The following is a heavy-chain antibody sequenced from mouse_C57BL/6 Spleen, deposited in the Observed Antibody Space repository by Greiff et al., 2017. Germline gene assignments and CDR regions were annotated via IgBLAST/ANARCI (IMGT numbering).Heavy chain of an antibody. J-gene: IGHJ4*01. CDR3: ARDKLGHAMDY. CDR2: IYPGDGDT. Sequence: VQLQQSGPELVKPGASVKISCKASGYAFSSSWMNWVKQRPGKGLEWIGRIYPGDGDTNYNGKFKGKATLTADKSSSTAYMQLSSLTSEDSAVYFCARDKLGHAMDYWGQGTSVTVSS. V-gene: IGHV1-82*01. D-gene: IGHD4-1*01. CDR1: GYAFSSSW.